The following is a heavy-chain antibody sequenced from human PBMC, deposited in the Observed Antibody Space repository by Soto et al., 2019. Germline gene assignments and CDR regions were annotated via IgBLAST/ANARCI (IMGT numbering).Heavy chain of an antibody. J-gene: IGHJ5*02. D-gene: IGHD3-3*01. CDR2: ISSSSSYI. CDR3: ARDRHNDFWSGSNWFDP. V-gene: IGHV3-21*01. Sequence: EVQLVESGGGLVKPGGSLRLSCAASGFTFSSYSMNWIRQAPGKGLEWVSSISSSSSYIYYADSVKGRFTISRDNAKNSLYLQMNSLRAEDTAAYYCARDRHNDFWSGSNWFDPWGQGTLVTVSS. CDR1: GFTFSSYS.